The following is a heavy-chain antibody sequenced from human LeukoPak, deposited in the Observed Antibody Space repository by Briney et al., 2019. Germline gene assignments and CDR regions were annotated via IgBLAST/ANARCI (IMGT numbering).Heavy chain of an antibody. V-gene: IGHV3-23*01. D-gene: IGHD1-7*01. J-gene: IGHJ4*02. CDR3: ARKAQYNGHYPLDY. Sequence: GGSLRLSCVASGFPFGSYAMHWVRQAPGKGLEWVSGTSDRGDYTYYADSVKGRFTISRDSSKNTLFLQMNSLRAEDTVLYFCARKAQYNGHYPLDYWGQGTLVTVSS. CDR2: TSDRGDYT. CDR1: GFPFGSYA.